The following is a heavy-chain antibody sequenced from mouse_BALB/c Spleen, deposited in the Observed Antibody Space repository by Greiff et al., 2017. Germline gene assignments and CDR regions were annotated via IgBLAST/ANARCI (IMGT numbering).Heavy chain of an antibody. CDR1: GFTFSSYA. D-gene: IGHD2-4*01. Sequence: EVQRVESGGGLVKPGGSLKLSCAASGFTFSSYAMSWVRQSPEKRLEWVAEISSGGSYTYYPDTVTGRFTISRDNAKNTLYLEMSSLRSEDTAMYYCARDYDYDGGYWGQGTSVTVSS. J-gene: IGHJ4*01. V-gene: IGHV5-9-4*01. CDR2: ISSGGSYT. CDR3: ARDYDYDGGY.